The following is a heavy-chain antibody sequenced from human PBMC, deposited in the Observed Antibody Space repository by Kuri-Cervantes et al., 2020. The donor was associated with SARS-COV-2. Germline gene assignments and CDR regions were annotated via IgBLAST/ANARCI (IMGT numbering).Heavy chain of an antibody. Sequence: SETLSLTCTVSGGSISSYYWSWIRQPPGKGLEWIGYIYYSGSTNYNPSLKRRVTISVDTSKNQFSLKLSSVTAADTAVYYYARENGDYPYYYYYMDVWGKGTPVTVSS. V-gene: IGHV4-59*01. J-gene: IGHJ6*03. CDR1: GGSISSYY. D-gene: IGHD4-17*01. CDR3: ARENGDYPYYYYYMDV. CDR2: IYYSGST.